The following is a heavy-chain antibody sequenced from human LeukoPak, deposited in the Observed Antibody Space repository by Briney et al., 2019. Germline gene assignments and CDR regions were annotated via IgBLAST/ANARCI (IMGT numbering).Heavy chain of an antibody. CDR3: ARDTSPIVVVPAAMGY. Sequence: ASVKVSCKASGYTSTSYGMIWVRQAPGQGLEWMGWISAYNGNTNYAQKLQGRVTMTTDTSTSTAYMELRSLRSDDTAVYYCARDTSPIVVVPAAMGYWGQGTLVTVSS. CDR1: GYTSTSYG. CDR2: ISAYNGNT. D-gene: IGHD2-2*01. J-gene: IGHJ4*02. V-gene: IGHV1-18*01.